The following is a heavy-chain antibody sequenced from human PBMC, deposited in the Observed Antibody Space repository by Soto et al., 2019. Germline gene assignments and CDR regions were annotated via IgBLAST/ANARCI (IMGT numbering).Heavy chain of an antibody. Sequence: SVKVSCKASGGTFSSYAISWVRQAPGQGLEWMGGIIPIFGTANYAQKFQGRVTITADESTSTAYMELRSLRSDDTAVYYCARDVGYSSSWTHYYYYYGMDVWGQGTTVTVS. CDR3: ARDVGYSSSWTHYYYYYGMDV. J-gene: IGHJ6*02. V-gene: IGHV1-69*13. CDR1: GGTFSSYA. CDR2: IIPIFGTA. D-gene: IGHD6-13*01.